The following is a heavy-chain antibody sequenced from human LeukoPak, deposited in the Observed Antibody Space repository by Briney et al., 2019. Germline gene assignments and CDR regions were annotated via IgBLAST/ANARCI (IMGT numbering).Heavy chain of an antibody. J-gene: IGHJ4*02. CDR1: GYTFTSYG. CDR2: INAYKDNT. D-gene: IGHD1-1*01. V-gene: IGHV1-18*01. CDR3: AGADTFTSGYFYY. Sequence: ASVKVSCKASGYTFTSYGISWVRQAPGQGLEWMGWINAYKDNTNYAQKLQGRVTMTTDTSTSTAYMELRSLRSDDTAVYYCAGADTFTSGYFYYWGQGTLVTVSS.